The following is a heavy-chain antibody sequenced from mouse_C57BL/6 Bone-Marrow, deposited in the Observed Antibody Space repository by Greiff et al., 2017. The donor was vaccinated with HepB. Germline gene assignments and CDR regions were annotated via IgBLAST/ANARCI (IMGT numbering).Heavy chain of an antibody. V-gene: IGHV1-82*01. D-gene: IGHD4-1*01. CDR2: IYPGDGDT. CDR1: GYAFSSSW. Sequence: QVQLQQSGPELVKPGASVKISCKASGYAFSSSWMNWVKQRPGKGLEWIGRIYPGDGDTNYNGKFKGKATLTADKSSSTAYMQLSSLTSEDSAVYFCARSWLTGTFAYWGQGTLVTVSA. CDR3: ARSWLTGTFAY. J-gene: IGHJ3*01.